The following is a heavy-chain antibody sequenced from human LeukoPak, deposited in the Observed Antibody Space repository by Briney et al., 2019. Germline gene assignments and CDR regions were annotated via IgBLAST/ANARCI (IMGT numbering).Heavy chain of an antibody. D-gene: IGHD5-12*01. CDR3: ATGGFRIVATRAWFDP. CDR1: GYTLTELS. Sequence: ASVKVSCKVSGYTLTELSMHWVRQAPGKGLEWMGGLDPEDGETIYAQKFQGRVTMTEDTSTDTAYMELSSLRSEDTAVYYCATGGFRIVATRAWFDPWGQGTLVTVSS. V-gene: IGHV1-24*01. J-gene: IGHJ5*02. CDR2: LDPEDGET.